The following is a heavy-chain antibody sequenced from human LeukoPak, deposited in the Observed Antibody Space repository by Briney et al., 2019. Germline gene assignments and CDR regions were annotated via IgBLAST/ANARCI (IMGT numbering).Heavy chain of an antibody. J-gene: IGHJ6*03. D-gene: IGHD3-3*01. CDR3: ARASTPHELRFLEWLPHYYYYYYMDV. Sequence: ASVKVSCKASGYTFTSYDINWVRQATGQGLEWMGWMNPNSGNTGYAQKFQGRVTMTRNTSISTAYMELSSLRSEDTAVYYCARASTPHELRFLEWLPHYYYYYYMDVWGKGTTVTVSS. CDR1: GYTFTSYD. CDR2: MNPNSGNT. V-gene: IGHV1-8*01.